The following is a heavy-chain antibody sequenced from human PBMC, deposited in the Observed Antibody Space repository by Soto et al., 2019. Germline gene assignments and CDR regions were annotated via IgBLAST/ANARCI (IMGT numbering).Heavy chain of an antibody. V-gene: IGHV1-69*01. Sequence: QVQLVQSGAEVKKPGSSVKVSCKASGGTFSSYAISWVRQAPGQGLEWMGGIIPISDTTNYAQKFQGRVTITADESTSTADMELRSLISEDTAVYYCARSQGSSTSLEIYYYYYYGMDVWGQWTTVTVSS. CDR3: ARSQGSSTSLEIYYYYYYGMDV. J-gene: IGHJ6*02. D-gene: IGHD2-2*01. CDR2: IIPISDTT. CDR1: GGTFSSYA.